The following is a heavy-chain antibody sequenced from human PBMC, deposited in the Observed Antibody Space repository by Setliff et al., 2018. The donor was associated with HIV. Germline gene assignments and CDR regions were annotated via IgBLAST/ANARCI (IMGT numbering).Heavy chain of an antibody. CDR1: GYSISSGYY. V-gene: IGHV4-38-2*02. D-gene: IGHD5-18*01. CDR3: ARERSRGYTDPPRFDY. J-gene: IGHJ4*02. CDR2: IYHAGNT. Sequence: SETLSLTCTVTGYSISSGYYWAWIRQPPGKGLEWIGYIYHAGNTYYNPSLKSRVTISVGTSKNQISLRLNSLTAADTAVYYCARERSRGYTDPPRFDYWGQGTLVTVSS.